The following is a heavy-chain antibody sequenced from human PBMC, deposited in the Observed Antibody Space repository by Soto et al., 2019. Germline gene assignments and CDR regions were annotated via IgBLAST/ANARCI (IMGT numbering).Heavy chain of an antibody. CDR2: IYYSGST. CDR3: ATSVGATYGDYGGGFNN. D-gene: IGHD4-17*01. J-gene: IGHJ4*02. V-gene: IGHV4-39*01. Sequence: QLQLQESGPGLVKPSETLSLTCTVSGGSISSSSYYWGGVRQPPGKGLEWMGSIYYSGSTYYNPSLKSRVTISVDTSKNQFSLKLSSVTAADTAVYYCATSVGATYGDYGGGFNNWGQGTLGTVSS. CDR1: GGSISSSSYY.